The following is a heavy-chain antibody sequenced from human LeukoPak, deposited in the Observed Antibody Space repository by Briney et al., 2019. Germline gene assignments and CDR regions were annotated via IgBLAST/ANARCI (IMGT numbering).Heavy chain of an antibody. D-gene: IGHD3-22*01. J-gene: IGHJ4*02. V-gene: IGHV3-21*01. CDR3: AREHPYYYDSSGTALMAEIKYYFDS. CDR2: ISSSSSYI. CDR1: GFTFSSYS. Sequence: PGGSLRLSCAASGFTFSSYSMNWVRQAPGKGLEWVSSISSSSSYIYSADSVKGRFTISRDNAKNSLYLQMNSLRAEDTGVYFCAREHPYYYDSSGTALMAEIKYYFDSWGQGTLVTVSS.